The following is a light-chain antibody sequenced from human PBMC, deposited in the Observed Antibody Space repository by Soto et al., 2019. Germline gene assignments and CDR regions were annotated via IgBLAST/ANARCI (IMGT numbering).Light chain of an antibody. CDR1: QGISSY. J-gene: IGKJ1*01. Sequence: AIRMTQSPSSFSASTGDRVTITFRASQGISSYLAWYQQKPGKAPKLLIYAASTLQSGVPSRFSGSGSGTDFTLTISCLQSEDFATYYCQQYYTFWTFGQGTKVDI. V-gene: IGKV1-8*01. CDR3: QQYYTFWT. CDR2: AAS.